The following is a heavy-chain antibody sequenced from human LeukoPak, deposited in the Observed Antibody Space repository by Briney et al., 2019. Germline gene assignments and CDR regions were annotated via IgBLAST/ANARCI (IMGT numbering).Heavy chain of an antibody. CDR3: ARVRASENAFDI. V-gene: IGHV1-18*01. J-gene: IGHJ3*02. Sequence: ASVKVSCKASAYTFTKYGITWVRQAPGQGLEWMGWINAYGDNTNYAQEFQGRVTMTTDTSTSTAYLELRSLRSDDTAVYYCARVRASENAFDIWGQGTTVTVSS. CDR1: AYTFTKYG. CDR2: INAYGDNT.